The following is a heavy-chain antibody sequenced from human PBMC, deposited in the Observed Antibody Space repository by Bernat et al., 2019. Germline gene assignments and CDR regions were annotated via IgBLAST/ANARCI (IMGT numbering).Heavy chain of an antibody. CDR3: AGVNAGPTYNWFDP. V-gene: IGHV3-48*02. D-gene: IGHD6-13*01. Sequence: EVQLVESGGGLVQPGGSLRLPCAVSGFTFSRYSMNWVRQAPGKGLEWVSYISSSSSTIYYTDSVKGRFTISRDNAKNSLYLQMNSLRDEDTAVYYCAGVNAGPTYNWFDPWGQGTLVTVSS. CDR1: GFTFSRYS. J-gene: IGHJ5*02. CDR2: ISSSSSTI.